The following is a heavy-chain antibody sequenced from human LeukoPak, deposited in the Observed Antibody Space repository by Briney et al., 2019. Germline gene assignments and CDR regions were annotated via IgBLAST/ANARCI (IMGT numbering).Heavy chain of an antibody. J-gene: IGHJ5*02. CDR2: INPNSGGT. CDR3: ARKTIAGGYNWFDP. D-gene: IGHD6-13*01. V-gene: IGHV1-2*02. CDR1: GYTFTGYY. Sequence: ASVKVSCKASGYTFTGYYMHWVRQAPGQGLEWMGWINPNSGGTNYAQKLQGRVTMTTDTSTSTAYMELRSLRSDDTAVYYCARKTIAGGYNWFDPWGQGTLVTVSS.